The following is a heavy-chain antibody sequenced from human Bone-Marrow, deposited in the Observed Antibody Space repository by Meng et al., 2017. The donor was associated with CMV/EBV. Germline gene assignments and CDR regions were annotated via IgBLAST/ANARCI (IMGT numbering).Heavy chain of an antibody. CDR3: ARGRPRGSYHRRICYFDY. CDR2: IYYSGST. Sequence: ESLKISCTVSGGSISSSSYYWGWIRQPPGKGLEWIGSIYYSGSTYYNPSLKSRVTISVDTSKNQFSLKLSSVTAADTAVYYCARGRPRGSYHRRICYFDYWGQGTLVTVSS. V-gene: IGHV4-39*07. D-gene: IGHD1-26*01. J-gene: IGHJ4*02. CDR1: GGSISSSSYY.